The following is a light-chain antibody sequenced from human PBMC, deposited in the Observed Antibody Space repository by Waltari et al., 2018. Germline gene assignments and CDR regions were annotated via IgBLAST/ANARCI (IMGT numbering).Light chain of an antibody. Sequence: DIVMTQSPDSLAVSLGERATFNCKHSESLFFSSNNKNYLAWYQHKGGQPPKLLIYWASTRASGVPDRFSGSGSGTDFTLTISSLQAEDVAVYYCQQYFSTPQLAFGGGTKVELK. CDR2: WAS. V-gene: IGKV4-1*01. CDR1: ESLFFSSNNKNY. CDR3: QQYFSTPQLA. J-gene: IGKJ4*01.